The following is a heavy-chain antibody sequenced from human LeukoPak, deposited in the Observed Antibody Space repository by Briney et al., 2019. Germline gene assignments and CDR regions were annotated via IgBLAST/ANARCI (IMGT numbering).Heavy chain of an antibody. V-gene: IGHV4-59*01. CDR1: GASISSYY. CDR2: IYYSGST. J-gene: IGHJ3*02. CDR3: AGAFDI. Sequence: SETLSLTCTVSGASISSYYWSWIRQPPGKGLEWIGYIYYSGSTNYNPSLKSRVTISVDTSKNQFSLKLSSVTAADTAVYYCAGAFDIWGQGTMVTVSS.